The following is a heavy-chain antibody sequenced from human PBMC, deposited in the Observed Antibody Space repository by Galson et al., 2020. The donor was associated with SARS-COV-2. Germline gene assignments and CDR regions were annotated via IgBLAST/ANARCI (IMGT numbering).Heavy chain of an antibody. CDR2: INYSGST. J-gene: IGHJ6*02. CDR3: VQLALSYYAMDV. V-gene: IGHV4-39*07. D-gene: IGHD3-10*01. Sequence: QPPGKGLEWIGSINYSGSTYYYNPSLKSRVTISVDTSKNQFSLKLSSVTAADTAVYYCVQLALSYYAMDVWGQGTTVTVSS.